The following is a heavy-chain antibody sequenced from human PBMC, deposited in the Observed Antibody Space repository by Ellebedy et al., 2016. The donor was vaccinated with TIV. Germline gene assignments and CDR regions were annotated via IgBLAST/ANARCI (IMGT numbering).Heavy chain of an antibody. CDR1: GGTFSSYA. CDR2: IIPILGIA. V-gene: IGHV1-69*04. CDR3: ARDSRGCSGGSCYFWFDP. J-gene: IGHJ5*02. Sequence: AASVKVSCKASGGTFSSYAISWVRQAPGQGLEWMGRIIPILGIANYAQKLQGRVTMTTDTSTSTAYMELRSLRSDDTAVYYCARDSRGCSGGSCYFWFDPWGQGTLVTVSS. D-gene: IGHD2-15*01.